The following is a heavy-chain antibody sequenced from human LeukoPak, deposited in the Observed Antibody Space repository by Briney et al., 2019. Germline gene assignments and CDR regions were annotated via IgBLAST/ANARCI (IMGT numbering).Heavy chain of an antibody. CDR1: GGSISSYY. CDR2: IYYSGST. CDR3: ARPDRGYSYGPVNK. V-gene: IGHV4-39*01. J-gene: IGHJ4*02. Sequence: PSETLSLTCTVSGGSISSYYWGWIRQPPGKGLEWIGSIYYSGSTYYNPSLKSRVTISVDTSKNQFSLKLSSVTAADTAVYYCARPDRGYSYGPVNKWGQGTLVTVSS. D-gene: IGHD5-18*01.